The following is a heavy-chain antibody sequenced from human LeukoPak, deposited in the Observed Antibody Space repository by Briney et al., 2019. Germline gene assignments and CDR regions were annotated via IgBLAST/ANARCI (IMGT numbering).Heavy chain of an antibody. CDR2: IKQDGSEK. V-gene: IGHV3-7*01. D-gene: IGHD2-2*01. Sequence: PGGSLRLSCAASGFTFSSYWMSWVRQAPGKGLEWVANIKQDGSEKYYVDSVKGRFTISRDNAKNSLYLQMNSLRAEDTAVYYCARDLVPAAISGDWFDPWGQGTLVTVSS. J-gene: IGHJ5*02. CDR3: ARDLVPAAISGDWFDP. CDR1: GFTFSSYW.